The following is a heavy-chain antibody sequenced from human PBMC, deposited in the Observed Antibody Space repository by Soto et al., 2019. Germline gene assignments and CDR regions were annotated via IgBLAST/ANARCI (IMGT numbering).Heavy chain of an antibody. Sequence: SETLSLTCAVYGGSFSGYYWSWIRQPPGKGLEWIGEINHSGSTNYNPSLKSRVTISVDTSKNQFSLKLSSVTAEDTAVYYCAPLGTAAGPIDYWGQGTLVTVSS. V-gene: IGHV4-34*01. D-gene: IGHD6-13*01. CDR1: GGSFSGYY. CDR2: INHSGST. J-gene: IGHJ4*02. CDR3: APLGTAAGPIDY.